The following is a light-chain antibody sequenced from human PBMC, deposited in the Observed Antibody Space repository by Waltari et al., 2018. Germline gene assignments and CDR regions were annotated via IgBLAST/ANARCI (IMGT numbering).Light chain of an antibody. CDR3: QHYINWPHT. CDR1: RSIRSY. J-gene: IGKJ2*01. CDR2: DAF. V-gene: IGKV3-15*01. Sequence: EIAMTQSPATLSVSTRERVPLSCRASRSIRSYLVWYQQKPGQAPRLLIYDAFTRATGIPARFSGSGSGTEFTLTISSLQSEDFAVYYCQHYINWPHTFGQGTKLEIK.